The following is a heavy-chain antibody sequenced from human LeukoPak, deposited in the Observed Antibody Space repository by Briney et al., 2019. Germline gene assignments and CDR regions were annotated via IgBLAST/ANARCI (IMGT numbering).Heavy chain of an antibody. V-gene: IGHV3-23*01. J-gene: IGHJ4*02. Sequence: GGSLRLSCAASGFTFSSYEMNWVRQAPGKGLEWVSTISSSGGRTYYADSVKGRFTISRDNSKNTLYLQMNSLRAEDTAVYYCAKEDPFGPRPGPFDYWGQGTLVTVSS. D-gene: IGHD3-10*01. CDR3: AKEDPFGPRPGPFDY. CDR1: GFTFSSYE. CDR2: ISSSGGRT.